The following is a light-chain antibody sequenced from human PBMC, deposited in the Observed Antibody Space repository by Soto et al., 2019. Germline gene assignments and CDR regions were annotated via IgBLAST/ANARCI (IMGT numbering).Light chain of an antibody. CDR3: QKYGSTPPT. Sequence: EIVLTQSPGTLSLSPGERATLSCRASQSVTSSYLAWYQRKPGQAPRLLIFAASTRATGIPDRFSGSGSGTDFTLTSSRLEPEDFALYYCQKYGSTPPTFGQGTKVEIK. J-gene: IGKJ2*01. CDR2: AAS. V-gene: IGKV3-20*01. CDR1: QSVTSSY.